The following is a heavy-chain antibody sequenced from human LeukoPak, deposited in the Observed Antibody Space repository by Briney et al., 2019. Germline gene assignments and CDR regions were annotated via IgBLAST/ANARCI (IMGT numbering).Heavy chain of an antibody. V-gene: IGHV4-39*07. J-gene: IGHJ4*02. CDR2: IYYSGST. D-gene: IGHD5-18*01. Sequence: SETLSLTCTVSGGSISSSSYYWGWIRQPPGKGLEWIGSIYYSGSTYYNPSLKSRVTISVDTSKNQFSLKLSSVTAADTAVYYCATGGYSYGYGYWGQGTLVTVSP. CDR3: ATGGYSYGYGY. CDR1: GGSISSSSYY.